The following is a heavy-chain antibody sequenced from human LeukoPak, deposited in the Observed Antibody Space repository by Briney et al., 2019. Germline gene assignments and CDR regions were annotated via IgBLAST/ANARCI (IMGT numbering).Heavy chain of an antibody. CDR2: ITSRGAYM. D-gene: IGHD1-26*01. Sequence: PGESLRLSCAASGFSFRTSTMNWVRQAPGKGLELVSSITSRGAYMFHVDSVKGRFTISRDNANNSLFLKLSSLRAEDTAVYYCARGGGSLNFWGQGSLVTVSP. V-gene: IGHV3-21*06. J-gene: IGHJ4*02. CDR3: ARGGGSLNF. CDR1: GFSFRTST.